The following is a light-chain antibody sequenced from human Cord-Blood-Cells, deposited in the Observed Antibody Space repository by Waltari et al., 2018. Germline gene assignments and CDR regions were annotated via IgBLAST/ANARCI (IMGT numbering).Light chain of an antibody. CDR3: QQSYSTPWT. J-gene: IGKJ1*01. V-gene: IGKV1-39*01. Sequence: DIQMTQSPSFLSASVGDRVTITCRASQSISSYLNWYQQKPGKAPKLLIYAASSLQSGVPSRCSGSGSGTDFTLTISSLQPEDFATDYCQQSYSTPWTFGQGTKVEIK. CDR2: AAS. CDR1: QSISSY.